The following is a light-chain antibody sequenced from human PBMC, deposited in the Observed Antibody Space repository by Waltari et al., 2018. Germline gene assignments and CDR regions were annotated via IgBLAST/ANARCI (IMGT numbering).Light chain of an antibody. J-gene: IGLJ1*01. V-gene: IGLV1-47*01. Sequence: QSVLTQPPSASGTPGQRVTISCSGSSSNIEMNYVYWFQRLPGTAPRLLIYRNNQRPSGVPDRFSGSKSGTSASLAIIGLRSDDEADYYCAAWDDSLSGLYVFGTGTKVTVL. CDR1: SSNIEMNY. CDR2: RNN. CDR3: AAWDDSLSGLYV.